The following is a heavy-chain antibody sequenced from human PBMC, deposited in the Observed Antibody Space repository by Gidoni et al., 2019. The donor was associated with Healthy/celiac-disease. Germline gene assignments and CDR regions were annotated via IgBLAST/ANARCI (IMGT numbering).Heavy chain of an antibody. V-gene: IGHV3-64*01. D-gene: IGHD3-10*01. Sequence: EVQLVESGGGLVQPGGSLRLSCAASGFTFSSYAMHWVRQAPGKGLEYVSAISSNGGSTYYANSVKGRFTISRDNSKTTLYLQMGSLRAEDMAVYYCARAPVTMVRGALDYWGQGTLVTVSS. CDR2: ISSNGGST. CDR3: ARAPVTMVRGALDY. CDR1: GFTFSSYA. J-gene: IGHJ4*02.